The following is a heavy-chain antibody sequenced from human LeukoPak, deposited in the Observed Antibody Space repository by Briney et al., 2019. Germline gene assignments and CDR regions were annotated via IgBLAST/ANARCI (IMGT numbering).Heavy chain of an antibody. CDR2: ISGSGGST. J-gene: IGHJ4*02. CDR3: AKDPGGVSTGD. CDR1: GFTVSSNY. D-gene: IGHD3-9*01. Sequence: GGSLRLSCAASGFTVSSNYMSWVRQAPGKGLEWVSAISGSGGSTYYADSVKGRFTISRDNSKNTLYLQMNSLRAEDTAVYYCAKDPGGVSTGDWGQGTLVTVSS. V-gene: IGHV3-23*01.